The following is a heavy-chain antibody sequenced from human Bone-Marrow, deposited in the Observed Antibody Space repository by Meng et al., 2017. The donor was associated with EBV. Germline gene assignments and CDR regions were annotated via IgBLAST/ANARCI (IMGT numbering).Heavy chain of an antibody. D-gene: IGHD2-21*01. V-gene: IGHV3-30*18. CDR2: ISYDGSNK. Sequence: VQLVEAGGGVVQPGRSLRLSCAASGFTFSSYGMHWVRQAPGKGLEWVAVISYDGSNKYYADSVKGRFTISRDNSKNTLYLQMNSLRAEDTAVYYCAKGPGIVVVKYWGQGTLVTVSS. J-gene: IGHJ4*02. CDR1: GFTFSSYG. CDR3: AKGPGIVVVKY.